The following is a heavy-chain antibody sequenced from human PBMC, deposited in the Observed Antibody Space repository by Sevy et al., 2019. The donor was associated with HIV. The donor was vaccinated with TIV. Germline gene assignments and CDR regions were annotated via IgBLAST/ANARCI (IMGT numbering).Heavy chain of an antibody. CDR3: ARSGITMVRGVIDY. D-gene: IGHD3-10*01. J-gene: IGHJ4*02. V-gene: IGHV4-31*03. CDR1: GGSISSGGYY. CDR2: IYYSGST. Sequence: SETLSLTCTVSGGSISSGGYYWSWIRQHPGKGLEWIGYIYYSGSTYYNPSLKSRVTISVDTSKNQFCLKLSSVTAADTAVYYCARSGITMVRGVIDYWGQGTLVTVSS.